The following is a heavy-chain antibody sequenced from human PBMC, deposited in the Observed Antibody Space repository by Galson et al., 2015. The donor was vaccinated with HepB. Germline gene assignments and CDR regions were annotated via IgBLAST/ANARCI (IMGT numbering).Heavy chain of an antibody. V-gene: IGHV3-66*01. CDR3: ATHMVRVDYYYYGMDV. CDR2: IYSGGST. Sequence: SLRLSCAASGFTVSSNYMSWVRRAPGKGLEWVSVIYSGGSTYYADSVKGRFTISRDNSKNTLYLQMNSLRAEDTAVYYCATHMVRVDYYYYGMDVWGQGTTVTVSS. CDR1: GFTVSSNY. J-gene: IGHJ6*02. D-gene: IGHD3-10*01.